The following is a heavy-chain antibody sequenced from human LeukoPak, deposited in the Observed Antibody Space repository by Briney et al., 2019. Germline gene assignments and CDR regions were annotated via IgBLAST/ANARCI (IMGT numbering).Heavy chain of an antibody. CDR2: ISSSSSYI. Sequence: GGSLRLSCAASGFTFRSYSMNWVRQAPGKGLEWVSSISSSSSYIYYADSVKGRFTISRDNAKNSLYLQMSSLRAEDTAVYYCARAGIGGSSTSCDYWGQGTLVTVSS. CDR3: ARAGIGGSSTSCDY. CDR1: GFTFRSYS. D-gene: IGHD2-2*01. J-gene: IGHJ4*02. V-gene: IGHV3-21*01.